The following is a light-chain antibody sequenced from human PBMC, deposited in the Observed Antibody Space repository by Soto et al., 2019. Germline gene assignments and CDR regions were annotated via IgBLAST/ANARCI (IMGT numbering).Light chain of an antibody. J-gene: IGKJ4*01. CDR1: QSVSNNY. Sequence: EIVLTQSPCTLSLSTGERATLPCRASQSVSNNYFAWYQQKPGQAPRLLIYGASNRATGIPDRFSGSGSATDFTLTISRLEPEDFAVYFCQQSGSSPLTFGGRTKVDIK. CDR2: GAS. V-gene: IGKV3-20*01. CDR3: QQSGSSPLT.